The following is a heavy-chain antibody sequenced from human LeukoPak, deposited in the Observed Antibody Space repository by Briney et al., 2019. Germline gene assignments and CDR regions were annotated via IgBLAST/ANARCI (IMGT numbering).Heavy chain of an antibody. CDR1: CGSISGGRYY. Sequence: SETLSLTCTASCGSISGGRYYWGWIRQPPGKGLEWIGYIYYSGSTKYNLSLKSRVTISVDTSKNQLSLKLSSVTAADTAVYYCARGEYGLFDYWGQGTLVTVSS. CDR2: IYYSGST. CDR3: ARGEYGLFDY. V-gene: IGHV4-61*01. D-gene: IGHD2/OR15-2a*01. J-gene: IGHJ4*02.